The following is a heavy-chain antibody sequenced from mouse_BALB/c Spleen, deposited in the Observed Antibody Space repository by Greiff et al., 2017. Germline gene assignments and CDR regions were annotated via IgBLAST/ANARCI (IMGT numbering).Heavy chain of an antibody. Sequence: VQLQQSGPGLVAPSQSLSITCTVSGFSLTSYGVHWVRQPPGKGLEWLGVIWAGGSTDYNSALMSRLSISKDNSKSQVFLKMNSLQTDDTAMYYCARWEADDEAWLAYWGQGTVVTVSA. D-gene: IGHD4-1*01. CDR2: IWAGGST. J-gene: IGHJ3*01. CDR1: GFSLTSYG. V-gene: IGHV2-9*02. CDR3: ARWEADDEAWLAY.